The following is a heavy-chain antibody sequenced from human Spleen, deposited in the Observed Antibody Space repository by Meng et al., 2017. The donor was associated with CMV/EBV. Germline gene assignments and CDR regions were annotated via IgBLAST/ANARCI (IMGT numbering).Heavy chain of an antibody. V-gene: IGHV3-64*02. CDR1: FSFSTYG. J-gene: IGHJ4*02. CDR2: ISSSGRSI. D-gene: IGHD2-2*02. CDR3: ASRYCGGTSCSTPFDY. Sequence: FSFSTYGMHWVRQAPGKRLEYVSAISSSGRSIYYADSVKGRFTISRDNSKNTLYLQMGSLRAEDMAVYYCASRYCGGTSCSTPFDYWGQGALVTVSS.